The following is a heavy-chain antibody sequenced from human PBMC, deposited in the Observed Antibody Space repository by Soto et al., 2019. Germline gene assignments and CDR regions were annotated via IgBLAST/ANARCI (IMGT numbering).Heavy chain of an antibody. J-gene: IGHJ6*02. CDR3: ARLRPLGIATRGHYYAQDD. CDR2: INPNSGGT. CDR1: GYTFTGYY. V-gene: IGHV1-2*04. Sequence: QVQLVQSGAEVKKPGASVKVSCKASGYTFTGYYMHWVRQAPGQGLEWMGWINPNSGGTNYAQKFQGWVTRTRDTSISTADMELSGVRSDDTAVYCSARLRPLGIATRGHYYAQDDGGQWTTVTVSS. D-gene: IGHD1-26*01.